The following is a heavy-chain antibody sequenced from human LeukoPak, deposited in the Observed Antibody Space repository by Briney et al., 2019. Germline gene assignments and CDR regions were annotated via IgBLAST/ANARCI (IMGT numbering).Heavy chain of an antibody. CDR2: IYTSGST. Sequence: SETLSLTCTVSGGSISSGSYYWSWIRQPAGKGLEWIGRIYTSGSTNYNPSLKSRVTISVDTSKNQFSLKLSSVTAADTAVYYCARAARGLPGTTLNWFDPWGQGTLVTVSS. CDR3: ARAARGLPGTTLNWFDP. V-gene: IGHV4-61*02. CDR1: GGSISSGSYY. D-gene: IGHD1-7*01. J-gene: IGHJ5*02.